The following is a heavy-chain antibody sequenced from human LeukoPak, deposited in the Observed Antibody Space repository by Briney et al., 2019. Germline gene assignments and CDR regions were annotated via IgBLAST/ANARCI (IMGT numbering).Heavy chain of an antibody. Sequence: GGSLRLSCAASGFTFSSYWMNWARQAPGKGLEWVASINHNGNVNYYVDSVKGRFTISRDNAKNSLYLQMSNLRAEDTAVYFCARGDGLDVWGQGATVTVSS. CDR2: INHNGNVN. J-gene: IGHJ6*02. CDR1: GFTFSSYW. CDR3: ARGDGLDV. V-gene: IGHV3-7*03. D-gene: IGHD3-16*01.